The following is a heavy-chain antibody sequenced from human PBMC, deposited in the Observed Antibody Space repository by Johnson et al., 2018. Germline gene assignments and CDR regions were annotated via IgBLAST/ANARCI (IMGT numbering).Heavy chain of an antibody. CDR2: TYYRSKWYN. J-gene: IGHJ3*02. V-gene: IGHV6-1*01. Sequence: QVQLQQSGPGLVKPSQTLSLTCAISGDSVSSNSAAWNWIRQSPSRGLEWLGRTYYRSKWYNDYAVSVKSRITINPDTSKNQFSLQLNSVTPEDTAVYYCAKTYDSSGYLKRFDAFDSWGQGTMVTVSS. CDR3: AKTYDSSGYLKRFDAFDS. CDR1: GDSVSSNSAA. D-gene: IGHD3-22*01.